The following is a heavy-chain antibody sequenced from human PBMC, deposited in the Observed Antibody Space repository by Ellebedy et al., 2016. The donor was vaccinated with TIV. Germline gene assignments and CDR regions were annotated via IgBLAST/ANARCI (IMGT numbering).Heavy chain of an antibody. CDR2: IYYSGST. CDR1: GESISSSSYY. D-gene: IGHD2-21*02. CDR3: ARDRGMTTIPY. Sequence: GSLRLSCTVSGESISSSSYYWDWIRQPPGKGLEWIGNIYYSGSTYYNPSLKSRVTISMDTSKNKFSLRLSSVTAADTAVYYCARDRGMTTIPYWGQGTLVTVSS. J-gene: IGHJ4*02. V-gene: IGHV4-39*07.